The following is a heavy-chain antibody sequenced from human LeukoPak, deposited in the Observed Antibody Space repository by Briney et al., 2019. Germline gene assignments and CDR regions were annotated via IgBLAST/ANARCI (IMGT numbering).Heavy chain of an antibody. D-gene: IGHD3-10*01. CDR1: GGSFSGYL. J-gene: IGHJ5*02. CDR2: INHSGST. Sequence: LETLSLTCAVYGGSFSGYLRSWIRPPPGKGLEWIGQINHSGSTNYNPSLKSRVTISVDTSKNQFSLKLSSVTAADTAVYYCARVPTMVRGEGWFDPWREGT. CDR3: ARVPTMVRGEGWFDP. V-gene: IGHV4-34*01.